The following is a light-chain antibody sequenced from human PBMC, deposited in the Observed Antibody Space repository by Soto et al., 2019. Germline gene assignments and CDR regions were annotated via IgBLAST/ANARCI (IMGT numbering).Light chain of an antibody. J-gene: IGLJ1*01. Sequence: QSVLTQPPSVSAAPGQKVTISCSGSSSNIAKNFVSWYQQLPGTAPRLLIYSNNQRPSGVPDRFSGSKSGTSASLAISGLQSEDEADYYCAAWDDSLNGRYVFGTGTKLTVL. CDR1: SSNIAKNF. CDR2: SNN. V-gene: IGLV1-44*01. CDR3: AAWDDSLNGRYV.